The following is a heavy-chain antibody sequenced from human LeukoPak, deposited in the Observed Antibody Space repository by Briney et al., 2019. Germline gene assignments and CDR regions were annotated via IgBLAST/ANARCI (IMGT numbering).Heavy chain of an antibody. Sequence: SETLSLTCAVYGGSFSGYYWSWIRQPPGKGLEWIGEINHSGSTNYNPSLKSRVTISVDTSKNQFSLKLSSVTAADTAVYYCARRTLGAQYNWFDPWGQGTLVTVSS. V-gene: IGHV4-34*01. D-gene: IGHD4-17*01. CDR2: INHSGST. CDR3: ARRTLGAQYNWFDP. J-gene: IGHJ5*02. CDR1: GGSFSGYY.